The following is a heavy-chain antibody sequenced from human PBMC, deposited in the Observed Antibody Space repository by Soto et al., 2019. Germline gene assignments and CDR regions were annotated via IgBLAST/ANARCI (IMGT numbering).Heavy chain of an antibody. D-gene: IGHD3-3*01. Sequence: SETLSLTCAVYGGSFSGYYWDWIRQPPGKGLEWIGEIDHSGYTNYNPSLKSRVTISVDTSKNQFSLRLTSVTAADTAVYYCARVRDWFDPWGQGTLVTVSS. CDR2: IDHSGYT. V-gene: IGHV4-34*01. CDR3: ARVRDWFDP. J-gene: IGHJ5*02. CDR1: GGSFSGYY.